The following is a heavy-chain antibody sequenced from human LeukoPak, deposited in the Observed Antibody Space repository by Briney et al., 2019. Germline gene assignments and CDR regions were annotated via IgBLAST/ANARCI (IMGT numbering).Heavy chain of an antibody. CDR3: AGSYYYDSSGFGRAEYFQH. D-gene: IGHD3-22*01. Sequence: SETLSLTCAVYGGSFSGYYWSWIRQPPGKGLEWIGSIYYSGTTYYNPSLKSRVTISVDTSKNQFSLKLSSVTAADTAVYYCAGSYYYDSSGFGRAEYFQHWGQGTLVTVSS. J-gene: IGHJ1*01. V-gene: IGHV4-34*01. CDR2: IYYSGTT. CDR1: GGSFSGYY.